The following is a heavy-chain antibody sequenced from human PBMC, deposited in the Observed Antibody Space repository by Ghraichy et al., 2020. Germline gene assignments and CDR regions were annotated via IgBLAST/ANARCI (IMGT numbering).Heavy chain of an antibody. CDR2: IYADDRT. CDR1: GFTVSMNY. V-gene: IGHV3-53*01. CDR3: ARESGDGWFDP. D-gene: IGHD5-24*01. J-gene: IGHJ5*02. Sequence: GGSLRLSCAASGFTVSMNYMNWVRQAPGKGLEWVSLIYADDRTYYADSVKGRFTISRDNTKNTVYLQMSNLRAEDTALYYCARESGDGWFDPWGQGTLVTVSS.